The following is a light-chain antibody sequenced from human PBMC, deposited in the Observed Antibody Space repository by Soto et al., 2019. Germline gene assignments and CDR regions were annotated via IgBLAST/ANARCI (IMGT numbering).Light chain of an antibody. CDR3: QQGSSRPPT. CDR1: QSVGTY. V-gene: IGKV3-11*01. Sequence: ETLLTQSPATLSLSPGEQATLSCRASQSVGTYLARYQQRPGQTPRLLIYDASNRAAGVPARFSGRGSGTDFTLTISSLEPEDFAVYYCQQGSSRPPTFGQGTKVAFK. J-gene: IGKJ1*01. CDR2: DAS.